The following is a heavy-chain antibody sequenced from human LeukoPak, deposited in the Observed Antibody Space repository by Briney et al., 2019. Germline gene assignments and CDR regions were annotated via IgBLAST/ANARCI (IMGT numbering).Heavy chain of an antibody. D-gene: IGHD6-19*01. CDR1: GGSISSYY. CDR2: IYYSGST. CDR3: ARDSSGWYRGDAFDI. J-gene: IGHJ3*02. V-gene: IGHV4-59*01. Sequence: PSETLSLTCTVSGGSISSYYWSWIRQPPGKGLEWIGYIYYSGSTNYNPSLKSRVTISVDTSKNQFSLKLSSVTAADTAVCYCARDSSGWYRGDAFDIWGQGTMVTVSS.